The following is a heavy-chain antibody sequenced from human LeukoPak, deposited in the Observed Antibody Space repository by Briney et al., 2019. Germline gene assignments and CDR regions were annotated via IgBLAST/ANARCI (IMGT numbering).Heavy chain of an antibody. D-gene: IGHD3-10*01. CDR3: ARDRLPGMVLNWFDP. J-gene: IGHJ5*02. V-gene: IGHV1-2*06. CDR2: INPNSGGT. Sequence: GASVKVSCKASGYTFTGYYMHRVRQAPGQGLEWMGRINPNSGGTNYAQKFQGRVTMTRDTSISTAYMELSRLRSDDTAVYYCARDRLPGMVLNWFDPWGQGTLVTVSS. CDR1: GYTFTGYY.